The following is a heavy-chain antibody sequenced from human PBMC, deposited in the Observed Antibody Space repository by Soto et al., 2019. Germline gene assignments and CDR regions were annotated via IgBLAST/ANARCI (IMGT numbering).Heavy chain of an antibody. J-gene: IGHJ1*01. Sequence: EVQLLESGGGLVQPRGSLRLSCAASGFTFSSYAMSWVRQAPGKGLEWVSAISGSGGSTYYADSVKGRFTISRDNSKNTLYLQMNSLRAEDTAVYYCAKDTGSGSYREYFQHWGQGTLVTVSS. V-gene: IGHV3-23*01. D-gene: IGHD1-26*01. CDR2: ISGSGGST. CDR1: GFTFSSYA. CDR3: AKDTGSGSYREYFQH.